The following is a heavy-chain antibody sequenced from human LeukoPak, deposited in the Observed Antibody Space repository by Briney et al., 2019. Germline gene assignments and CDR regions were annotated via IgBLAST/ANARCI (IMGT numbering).Heavy chain of an antibody. D-gene: IGHD6-19*01. CDR1: GHSPPNYW. V-gene: IGHV5-51*01. CDR2: IYLGDSDT. J-gene: IGHJ4*02. CDR3: ARHPSYYSGWPLDY. Sequence: GESLKISCKGSGHSPPNYWIGWVRHRPGKGLEWMGIIYLGDSDTRYSPSFQGQVTISVDKSISTAYLQWNSLKASNTAMYYCARHPSYYSGWPLDYWGQGTLVTVSS.